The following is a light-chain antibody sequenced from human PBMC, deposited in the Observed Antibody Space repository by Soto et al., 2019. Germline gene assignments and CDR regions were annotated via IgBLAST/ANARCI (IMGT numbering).Light chain of an antibody. Sequence: DIQMTQSPSTLSASVGDRVTITCRASQSISSWLAWYQQKPGKAPKLLIYKASSLESGVPSRFSGSGSGTEFPLTISSLQPDDFSTYYRQQYNSYYTFGQGTKPEIK. CDR2: KAS. CDR1: QSISSW. CDR3: QQYNSYYT. J-gene: IGKJ2*01. V-gene: IGKV1-5*03.